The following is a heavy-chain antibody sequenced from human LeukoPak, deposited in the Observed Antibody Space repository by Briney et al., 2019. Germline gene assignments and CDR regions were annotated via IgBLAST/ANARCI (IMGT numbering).Heavy chain of an antibody. Sequence: ASVKLSCKASSYTFTSYGISWVRQAPGQGLECMVWINPYNSNTNYAQKFQGRVTVITASSTSTAYMELRSLRSDAAAVYYCECDRRWLHSGSNAVDYWGQGTLVPVS. CDR3: ECDRRWLHSGSNAVDY. D-gene: IGHD3-10*01. J-gene: IGHJ4*02. CDR1: SYTFTSYG. CDR2: INPYNSNT. V-gene: IGHV1-18*01.